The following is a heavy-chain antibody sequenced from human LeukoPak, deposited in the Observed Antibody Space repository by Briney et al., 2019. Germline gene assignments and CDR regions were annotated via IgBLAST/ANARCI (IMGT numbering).Heavy chain of an antibody. CDR2: IYYSGST. CDR3: ARGVGNYYYYYGMDV. V-gene: IGHV4-30-4*01. CDR1: GGSISSGDYY. Sequence: SETLSLTCTVSGGSISSGDYYWSWIRQPPGKGLEWIGYIYYSGSTYYNPSLKSRVTISVDTSKNQFSLKLSSVTAADTAVYYCARGVGNYYYYYGMDVWGQGTTVTASS. J-gene: IGHJ6*02. D-gene: IGHD2-15*01.